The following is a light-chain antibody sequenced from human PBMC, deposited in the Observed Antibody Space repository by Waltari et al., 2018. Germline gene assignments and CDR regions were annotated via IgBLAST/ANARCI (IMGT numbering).Light chain of an antibody. Sequence: QSALTQPASLSGSPGRSITISCTGTSSDVGGYNYVPWYQQHPGKAPKLMIYDVSNRPSGVSNRFSGSKSGNTASLTISGLQAEDEADYYCSSYTSSSTLVFGGGTKLTVL. J-gene: IGLJ2*01. CDR2: DVS. V-gene: IGLV2-14*03. CDR3: SSYTSSSTLV. CDR1: SSDVGGYNY.